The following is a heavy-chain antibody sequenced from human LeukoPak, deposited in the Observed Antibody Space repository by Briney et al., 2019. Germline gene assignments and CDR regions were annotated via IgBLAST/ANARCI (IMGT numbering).Heavy chain of an antibody. CDR2: IWYDGSNK. J-gene: IGHJ4*02. V-gene: IGHV3-33*08. CDR1: GGSISSYY. D-gene: IGHD1-26*01. CDR3: ARPTLVGATTSFHY. Sequence: LSLTCTVSGGSISSYYWSWIRQAPGKGLEWVAVIWYDGSNKYYADSVKGRFTISRDNSKNTLYLQMNSLRAEDTAVYYCARPTLVGATTSFHYWGQGTLVTVSS.